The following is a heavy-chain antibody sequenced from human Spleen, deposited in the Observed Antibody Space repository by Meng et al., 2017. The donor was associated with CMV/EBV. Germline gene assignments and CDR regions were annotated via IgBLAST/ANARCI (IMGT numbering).Heavy chain of an antibody. CDR1: GGTFSSYA. CDR2: IIPILGIA. Sequence: SVKVFCKASGGTFSSYAISWVRQAPGQGLEWMGGIIPILGIANYAQKFQDRVTMTIGTSTSTGYMELRSLRSDDTAVYYCAREMGTRSSHGMDVWGQGTTVTVSS. D-gene: IGHD6-13*01. CDR3: AREMGTRSSHGMDV. J-gene: IGHJ6*02. V-gene: IGHV1-69*10.